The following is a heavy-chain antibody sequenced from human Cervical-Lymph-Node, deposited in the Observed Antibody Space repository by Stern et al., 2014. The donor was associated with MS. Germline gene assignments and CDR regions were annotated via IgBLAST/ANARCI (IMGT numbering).Heavy chain of an antibody. CDR2: LPDSGST. CDR1: GGSISSSGYY. D-gene: IGHD2-21*01. Sequence: VQLVESGPGLVKPSQTLSLTCTVSGGSISSSGYYWSWIRQPADKGLEWIGRLPDSGSTYYNPSLKSRVTISMDTAKKQFSLKLPSVTAADTAVYYCATTRGDLFTWNWFDPWGQGTLVTVSS. J-gene: IGHJ5*02. CDR3: ATTRGDLFTWNWFDP. V-gene: IGHV4-61*02.